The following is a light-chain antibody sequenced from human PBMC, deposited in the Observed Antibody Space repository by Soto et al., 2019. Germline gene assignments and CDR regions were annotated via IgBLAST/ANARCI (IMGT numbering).Light chain of an antibody. Sequence: QMTQSPSTLSASVGDRVTITCRASQRITNWLVWYQQKPGKAPKLLIYKASNLQSGVPSRFSGSGSGTEFTLTISSLQPDDVATYYCQQYNSYPYTFGQGTQL. J-gene: IGKJ2*01. CDR2: KAS. CDR3: QQYNSYPYT. V-gene: IGKV1-5*03. CDR1: QRITNW.